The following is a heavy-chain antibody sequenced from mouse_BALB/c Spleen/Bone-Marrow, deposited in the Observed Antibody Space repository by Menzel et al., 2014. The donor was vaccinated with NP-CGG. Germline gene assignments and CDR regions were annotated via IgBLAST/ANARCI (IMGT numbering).Heavy chain of an antibody. CDR1: GFTFSSYG. V-gene: IGHV5-6*01. CDR3: ARQTYYDYDGYFDY. CDR2: ISSGGSYI. D-gene: IGHD2-4*01. Sequence: EVQGVESGGDLVKPGGSLELSCAASGFTFSSYGMSWVRQTPDKRLEWVATISSGGSYIYYPDSVKGRFTISRDNAKNTLYLQMSSLKSEDTAMYYCARQTYYDYDGYFDYWGQGTTLTVSS. J-gene: IGHJ2*01.